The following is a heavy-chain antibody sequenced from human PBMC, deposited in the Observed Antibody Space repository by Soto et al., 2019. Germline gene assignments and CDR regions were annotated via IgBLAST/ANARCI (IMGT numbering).Heavy chain of an antibody. CDR1: GFTFSSYW. CDR3: ARDRLLWFGEPHWGCNYYYFMDV. CDR2: IKQDGSEK. J-gene: IGHJ6*03. D-gene: IGHD3-10*01. Sequence: PGRSLRLSCAASGFTFSSYWMSWVRQPPGKGLEWVANIKQDGSEKYYVDSVKGRFTISRDNAKNSLYLQMNSLRAEDTAVYYCARDRLLWFGEPHWGCNYYYFMDVWGKGTTVTGSS. V-gene: IGHV3-7*01.